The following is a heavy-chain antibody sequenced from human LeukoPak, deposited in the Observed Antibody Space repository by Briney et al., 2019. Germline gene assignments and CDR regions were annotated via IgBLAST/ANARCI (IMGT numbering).Heavy chain of an antibody. CDR3: ARRGYSSSWYGSYYFDY. Sequence: SETLSLTCAVYGGSFSGYYWSWIRQPPGKGLEWIGEINHSGSTNYNPSLKSRVTISVDTSKNQFSLKLSSVTAADTAVYYCARRGYSSSWYGSYYFDYWGQGTLVTVSS. V-gene: IGHV4-34*01. CDR1: GGSFSGYY. D-gene: IGHD6-13*01. J-gene: IGHJ4*02. CDR2: INHSGST.